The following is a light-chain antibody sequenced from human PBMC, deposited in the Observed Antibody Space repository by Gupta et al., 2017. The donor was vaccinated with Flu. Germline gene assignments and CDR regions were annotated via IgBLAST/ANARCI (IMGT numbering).Light chain of an antibody. V-gene: IGKV3-20*01. J-gene: IGKJ2*03. CDR1: QSVSSNY. Sequence: ERATLFFRASQSVSSNYFAWYQQTPGQAPRLLSYGASNRATGITDRFSGSGSVTDFTLTIRRLEPEDSAVYYCQYFHSSPYSFGQGTKLEIK. CDR3: QYFHSSPYS. CDR2: GAS.